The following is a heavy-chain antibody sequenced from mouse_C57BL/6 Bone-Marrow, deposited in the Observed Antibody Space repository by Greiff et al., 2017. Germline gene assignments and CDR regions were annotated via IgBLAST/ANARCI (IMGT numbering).Heavy chain of an antibody. V-gene: IGHV1-58*01. CDR2: IYIGNGYT. CDR3: ARDYYGSSYGWFAY. D-gene: IGHD1-1*01. J-gene: IGHJ3*01. Sequence: EVKLMESGAELVRPGSSVKMSCKTSGYTFTSYGINWVKQRPGPGLEWIGYIYIGNGYTEYNEKFKGKATLTSDTSSRTAYMQLSSLTSEDSAIYFCARDYYGSSYGWFAYWGQGTLVTVSA. CDR1: GYTFTSYG.